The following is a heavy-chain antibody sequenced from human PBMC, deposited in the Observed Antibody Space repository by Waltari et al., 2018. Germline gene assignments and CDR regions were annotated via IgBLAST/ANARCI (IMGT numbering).Heavy chain of an antibody. J-gene: IGHJ4*02. CDR2: ISWDGGST. CDR3: ARWGSEGNFDY. V-gene: IGHV3-43*01. CDR1: GFTFDDYT. Sequence: EVQLVESGGVVVQPGGSLRLSCAASGFTFDDYTMHWVRQAPGKGLEWVSLISWDGGSTYYSDPVKGRFTISRDNSKNSLYLQMNSRRAEDTAVYYCARWGSEGNFDYWGQGTLVTVSS. D-gene: IGHD3-16*01.